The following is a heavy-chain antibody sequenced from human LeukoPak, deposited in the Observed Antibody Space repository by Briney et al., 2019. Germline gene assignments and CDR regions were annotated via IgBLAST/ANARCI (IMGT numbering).Heavy chain of an antibody. V-gene: IGHV4-61*01. CDR1: GGSVSSASYY. D-gene: IGHD6-6*01. CDR3: ASLGVGSSEFSAY. CDR2: IYASGNT. Sequence: SETLSLTCTVSGGSVSSASYYWTWIRQPPGKGLEWIGYIYASGNTNYNPSLKSRVTISVDTSKNQFSLKLSSVTAADTAVYYCASLGVGSSEFSAYWGQGTLVTVSS. J-gene: IGHJ4*02.